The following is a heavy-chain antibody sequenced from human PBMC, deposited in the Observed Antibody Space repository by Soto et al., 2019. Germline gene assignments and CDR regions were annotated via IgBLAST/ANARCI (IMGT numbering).Heavy chain of an antibody. CDR1: GFTFSSYA. V-gene: IGHV3-30-3*01. J-gene: IGHJ4*02. CDR2: ISYDGSNK. CDR3: ARPYSSGWYGDLDY. D-gene: IGHD6-19*01. Sequence: GGSLRLSCTASGFTFSSYAMHWVRQSPGKGLEWVAVISYDGSNKYYADSVKGRFTISRDNSKNTMYLQMNSLRVEDTAVYYCARPYSSGWYGDLDYWGQGTLVTVSS.